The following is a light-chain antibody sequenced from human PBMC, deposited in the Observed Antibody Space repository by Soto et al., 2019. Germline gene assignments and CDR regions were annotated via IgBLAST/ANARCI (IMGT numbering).Light chain of an antibody. V-gene: IGLV1-40*01. CDR2: GNS. J-gene: IGLJ2*01. CDR1: SSNIGAGYD. Sequence: QSVLTQPPSVSGAPGQRVTISCTGSSSNIGAGYDVHWYQQLPGTAPKLLIHGNSNRPSGVPDRFSGSKSGTSASLAITGLQAEDEADYYCQSYDSSLSGYVVFGGGTQLTVL. CDR3: QSYDSSLSGYVV.